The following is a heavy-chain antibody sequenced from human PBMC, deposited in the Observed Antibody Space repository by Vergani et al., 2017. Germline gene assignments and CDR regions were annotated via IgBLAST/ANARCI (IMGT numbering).Heavy chain of an antibody. V-gene: IGHV4-31*03. CDR3: ARGGDILTGYYGGWYFDL. CDR1: GGSISSGGYY. J-gene: IGHJ2*01. CDR2: IYYSGST. D-gene: IGHD3-9*01. Sequence: QVQLQESGPGLVKPSQTLSLTCTVSGGSISSGGYYWSWVRQHPGKGLEWIGYIYYSGSTYYNPSLKSRVTISVDTSKNQFSLKLSSVTAADTAVYYCARGGDILTGYYGGWYFDLWGRGTLVTVSS.